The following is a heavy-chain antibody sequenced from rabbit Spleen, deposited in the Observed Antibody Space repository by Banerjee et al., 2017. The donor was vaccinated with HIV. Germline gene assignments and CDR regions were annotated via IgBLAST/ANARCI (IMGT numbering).Heavy chain of an antibody. V-gene: IGHV1S40*01. CDR3: ARDLVTVIGWNFNL. CDR1: GFSFSSGYD. CDR2: IDTGSSGFS. Sequence: QSLEESGGDLVKPGASLTLTCTASGFSFSSGYDMCWVRQAPGKGLEWIACIDTGSSGFSYYASWAQGRFTISKTSSTTVTLHMTSLTAADTATYFCARDLVTVIGWNFNLWGPGTLVTVS. J-gene: IGHJ4*01. D-gene: IGHD1-1*01.